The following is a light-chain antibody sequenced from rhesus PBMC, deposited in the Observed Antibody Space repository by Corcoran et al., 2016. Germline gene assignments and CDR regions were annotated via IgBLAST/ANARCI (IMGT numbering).Light chain of an antibody. J-gene: IGKJ4*01. CDR1: QGISSW. CDR2: KAS. CDR3: QQYGRRPLT. V-gene: IGKV1-22*01. Sequence: DIQMTQSPSPPSASLGDTVTIPFRASQGISSWLAWYQQKPGKAPNLLIYKASSLQSGGPSRFSGSGTGAYFTLTIRNLQSEDLATYYCQQYGRRPLTFGGGTKVELK.